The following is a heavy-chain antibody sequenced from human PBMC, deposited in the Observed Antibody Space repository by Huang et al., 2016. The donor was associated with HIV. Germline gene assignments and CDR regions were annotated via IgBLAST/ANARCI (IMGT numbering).Heavy chain of an antibody. Sequence: QVQLQESGPGLVKPSETLSLTCSVSGGSISSHYWSWIRQPPGKGLEWIGSIYYSGVSNYSPSLKRRVFISVDTSRNQFALKLSSVTAADTAVYYCARDRRHCSGGSCYYSDYWGHGTLVTVSS. D-gene: IGHD2-15*01. CDR2: IYYSGVS. CDR1: GGSISSHY. J-gene: IGHJ4*01. V-gene: IGHV4-59*11. CDR3: ARDRRHCSGGSCYYSDY.